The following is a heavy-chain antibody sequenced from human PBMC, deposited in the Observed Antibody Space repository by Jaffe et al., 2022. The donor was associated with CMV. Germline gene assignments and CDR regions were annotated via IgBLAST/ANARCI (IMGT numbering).Heavy chain of an antibody. CDR2: ISSSSSYI. D-gene: IGHD6-6*01. Sequence: EVQLVESGGGLVKPGGSLRLSCAASGFTFSSYSMNWVRQAPGKGLEWVSSISSSSSYIYYADSVKGRFTISRDNAKNSLYLQMNSLRAEDTAVYYCAREAAARGYFDYWGQGTLVTVSS. J-gene: IGHJ4*02. CDR1: GFTFSSYS. V-gene: IGHV3-21*01. CDR3: AREAAARGYFDY.